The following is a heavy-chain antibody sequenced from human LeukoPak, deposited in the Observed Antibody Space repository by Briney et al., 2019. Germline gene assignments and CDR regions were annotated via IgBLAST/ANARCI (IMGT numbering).Heavy chain of an antibody. CDR3: ARVSQAKSYNWFDP. D-gene: IGHD1-26*01. Sequence: GGSLRLSCAASGFTFSSYWMSWVRQAPGKGLEWVANIKQDGSEKYYVDSVKGRFTISRDNAKNSLYLQMNSLRAEDTAVYYCARVSQAKSYNWFDPWGQGTLATVSS. V-gene: IGHV3-7*01. CDR2: IKQDGSEK. CDR1: GFTFSSYW. J-gene: IGHJ5*02.